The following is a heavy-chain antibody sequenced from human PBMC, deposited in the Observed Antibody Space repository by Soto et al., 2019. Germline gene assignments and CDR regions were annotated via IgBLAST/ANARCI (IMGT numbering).Heavy chain of an antibody. CDR1: GESFSGYY. D-gene: IGHD2-8*02. CDR2: IKTPXST. CDR3: ARHKITGIFDY. J-gene: IGHJ4*02. Sequence: XXTLCLTCAVYGESFSGYYWTWIRQPPGTGFDRMDXIKTPXSTNNIPSLNXXVTKSVAXXXNNFSLTTTSVTAADTTAYYCARHKITGIFDYWGQETLVTVS. V-gene: IGHV4-34*01.